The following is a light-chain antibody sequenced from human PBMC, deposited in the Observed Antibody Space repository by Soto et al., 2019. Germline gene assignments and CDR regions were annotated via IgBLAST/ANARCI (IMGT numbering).Light chain of an antibody. CDR2: DAS. V-gene: IGKV1-33*01. Sequence: DIQMTQSPSSLSASVGDRVTITCQTSRAIGNFLNWYQQKPGKAPALLIYDASNLETGVPSRFSGSGSGTHFTFTISSLQPEDIATYYCQKYDNLHLTFGGGTKVEIK. CDR1: RAIGNF. J-gene: IGKJ4*01. CDR3: QKYDNLHLT.